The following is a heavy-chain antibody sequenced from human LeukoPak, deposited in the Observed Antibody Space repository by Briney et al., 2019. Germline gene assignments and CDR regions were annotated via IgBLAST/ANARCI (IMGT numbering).Heavy chain of an antibody. CDR1: GYTFTSYG. D-gene: IGHD3-10*01. CDR3: ARSPLWFGDLCMDV. J-gene: IGHJ6*03. Sequence: ASVRVSCKASGYTFTSYGISWVRQAPGQGLEWMGWISAYNGNTNYAQKLQGRVTMTTDTSTSTAYMELRSLRSDDTAVYYCARSPLWFGDLCMDVWGKGTTVTISS. V-gene: IGHV1-18*01. CDR2: ISAYNGNT.